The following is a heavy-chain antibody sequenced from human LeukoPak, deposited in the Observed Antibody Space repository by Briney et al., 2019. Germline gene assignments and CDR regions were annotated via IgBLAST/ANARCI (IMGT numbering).Heavy chain of an antibody. Sequence: GGSLRLSCAASGFTFSSYGMSWVRQAPGKGLEWVAAISGGGGSTYYADSVKGRFTISRDNSKNTLYLQMNSLRAEDTAVYYCAARASGTNYFDYWGQGTLVTVSS. CDR1: GFTFSSYG. CDR2: ISGGGGST. J-gene: IGHJ4*02. CDR3: AARASGTNYFDY. V-gene: IGHV3-23*01. D-gene: IGHD2-2*01.